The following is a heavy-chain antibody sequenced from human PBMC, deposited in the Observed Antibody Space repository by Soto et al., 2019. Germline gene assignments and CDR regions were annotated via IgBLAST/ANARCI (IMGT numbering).Heavy chain of an antibody. CDR2: FYHSGTT. D-gene: IGHD2-8*01. Sequence: SETLSLTCTVSGDSIKNYFWSWVRQPPGKGLEWIGHFYHSGTTNYSPALKSRVTISIDQSKNQFSLRLNSVTAADTAVYFCARDPGYCTNGLCPIFDFWGQGIPVTVSS. CDR3: ARDPGYCTNGLCPIFDF. J-gene: IGHJ4*02. V-gene: IGHV4-59*01. CDR1: GDSIKNYF.